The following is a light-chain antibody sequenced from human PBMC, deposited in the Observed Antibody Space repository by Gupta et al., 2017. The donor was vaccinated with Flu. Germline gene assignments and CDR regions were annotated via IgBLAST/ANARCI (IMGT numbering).Light chain of an antibody. CDR3: SSDAGNNKYV. Sequence: SALPQPPSAPGSPGQPVTISCTGTSSDVGGFNYVSWYQQRPGMAPKLMIYEVTKRPSGVPDRFSGSKSGNTASLTVSGLQAEDEADYYCSSDAGNNKYVFGTGTKVTVL. V-gene: IGLV2-8*01. CDR2: EVT. CDR1: SSDVGGFNY. J-gene: IGLJ1*01.